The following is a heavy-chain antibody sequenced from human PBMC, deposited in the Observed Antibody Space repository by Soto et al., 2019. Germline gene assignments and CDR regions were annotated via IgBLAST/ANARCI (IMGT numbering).Heavy chain of an antibody. CDR1: GGTFSSYA. Sequence: SVKVSCKASGGTFSSYAISWVLQAPGQGLEWMGGIIPIFGTANYAQKFQGRVTITADKSTSTAYMELSSLRSEDTAVYYCALVVVGAATYYCYYGMDVCGQGNTVTVYS. CDR2: IIPIFGTA. D-gene: IGHD2-15*01. V-gene: IGHV1-69*06. J-gene: IGHJ6*02. CDR3: ALVVVGAATYYCYYGMDV.